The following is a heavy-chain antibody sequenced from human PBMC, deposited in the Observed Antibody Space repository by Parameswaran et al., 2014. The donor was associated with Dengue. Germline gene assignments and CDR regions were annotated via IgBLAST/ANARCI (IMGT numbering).Heavy chain of an antibody. J-gene: IGHJ4*02. D-gene: IGHD3-22*01. V-gene: IGHV4-4*02. CDR3: ARIPNYYDSSGDDY. CDR2: IYHSGST. Sequence: VRQAPGKGLEWIGEIYHSGSTNYNPSLKSRVTISVDKSKNQFSLKLSSVTAADTAVYYCARIPNYYDSSGDDYWGQGTLVTVSS.